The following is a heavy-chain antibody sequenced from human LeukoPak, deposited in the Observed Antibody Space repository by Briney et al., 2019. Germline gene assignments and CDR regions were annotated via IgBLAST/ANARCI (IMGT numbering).Heavy chain of an antibody. CDR3: ARRALRSYYDTAVDY. CDR1: GGSISSYY. D-gene: IGHD3-22*01. CDR2: IYYSGST. Sequence: SETLSLTCTVSGGSISSYYWSWIRQPPGKGLEWIGSIYYSGSTYYNPSLKSRVTISVDTSKNQFSLKLSSVTAADTAVYYCARRALRSYYDTAVDYWGQGTLVTVSS. J-gene: IGHJ4*02. V-gene: IGHV4-59*12.